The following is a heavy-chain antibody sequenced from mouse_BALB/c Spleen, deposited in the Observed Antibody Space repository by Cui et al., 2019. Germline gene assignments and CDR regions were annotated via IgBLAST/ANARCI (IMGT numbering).Heavy chain of an antibody. CDR1: GHTFTCYW. CDR3: ARYDYYGSSYFDY. D-gene: IGHD1-1*01. V-gene: IGHV1-72*01. J-gene: IGHJ2*01. CDR2: IDPNSGGT. Sequence: QVQLQQPGAELVTPGASVNSCCKASGHTFTCYWMDWVKQRPGRGLEWIGRIDPNSGGTKLNEKFKSKATLTVDKPSSTAYMQLSSLTSEDSAVYYCARYDYYGSSYFDYWGQGTTLTVSS.